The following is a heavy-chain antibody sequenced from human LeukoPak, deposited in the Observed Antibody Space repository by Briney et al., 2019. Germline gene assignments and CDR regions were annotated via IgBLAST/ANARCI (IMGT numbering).Heavy chain of an antibody. CDR3: ARGRKAYYYDSSGYP. CDR1: GFTFPGYY. Sequence: GASVKASCKASGFTFPGYYMHWVRQAPGQGLGGGGWINPNSGGTNYAQKFQGRVTMTRDTSISTTYMELSRLRSDDTAVYYCARGRKAYYYDSSGYPWGQGTLVTVSS. J-gene: IGHJ5*02. V-gene: IGHV1-2*02. CDR2: INPNSGGT. D-gene: IGHD3-22*01.